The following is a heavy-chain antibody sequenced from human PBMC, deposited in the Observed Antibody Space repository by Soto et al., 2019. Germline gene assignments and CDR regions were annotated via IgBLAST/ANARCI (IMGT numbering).Heavy chain of an antibody. CDR2: IIPILGIA. D-gene: IGHD3-10*02. V-gene: IGHV1-69*02. J-gene: IGHJ6*03. CDR3: AGGWAECSGSYYTPPYYYYYYMDV. CDR1: GGTFTSDT. Sequence: SVKVSCKASGGTFTSDTTSCLRQAPGQGLEWMGMIIPILGIANYAQKFQGRVTITADKSTSTAYMELSRLRSEDKAVYFCAGGWAECSGSYYTPPYYYYYYMDVWGKGTTVTVSS.